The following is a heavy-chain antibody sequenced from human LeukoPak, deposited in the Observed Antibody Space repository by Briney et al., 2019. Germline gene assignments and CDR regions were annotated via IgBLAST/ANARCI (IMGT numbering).Heavy chain of an antibody. J-gene: IGHJ4*02. CDR1: GYSISSGYY. Sequence: SETLSLTCSVSGYSISSGYYWVWIRQPPGKGLEWIGSIYHSGSTYYNPSLKSRVTMSVDTSKNQFSLKLTSVAAADTAVYYCARVGNFYGSGKYYWGQGALVTVSS. V-gene: IGHV4-38-2*02. CDR2: IYHSGST. CDR3: ARVGNFYGSGKYY. D-gene: IGHD3-10*01.